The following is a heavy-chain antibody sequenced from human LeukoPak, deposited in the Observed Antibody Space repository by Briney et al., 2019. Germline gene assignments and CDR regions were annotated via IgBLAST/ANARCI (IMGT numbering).Heavy chain of an antibody. CDR3: AKGGQTWRVPFDH. Sequence: GGSLRLSCAASGFTFSSYGMSWVRQTPGKGLEWVSSMSGSGGDTYYADSVKGRFTISRDSSKNTLYLQMNSLRAEDTAVYYCAKGGQTWRVPFDHWGKGTLVTVSS. J-gene: IGHJ4*02. D-gene: IGHD6-19*01. CDR2: MSGSGGDT. CDR1: GFTFSSYG. V-gene: IGHV3-23*01.